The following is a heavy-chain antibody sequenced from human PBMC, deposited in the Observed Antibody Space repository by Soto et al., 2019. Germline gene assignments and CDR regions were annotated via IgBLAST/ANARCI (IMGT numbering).Heavy chain of an antibody. J-gene: IGHJ6*02. CDR3: AKANRRSYYDILTGSGTYYYYSMDV. CDR1: GFTFSSYA. V-gene: IGHV3-23*01. D-gene: IGHD3-9*01. CDR2: ISGSGGST. Sequence: GGSLRLSCAASGFTFSSYAMSWVRQAPGKGLEWVSAISGSGGSTYYADSVKGRFTISRDNSKNTLYLQMNSLRAEDTAVYYCAKANRRSYYDILTGSGTYYYYSMDVWGQGTTVTVSS.